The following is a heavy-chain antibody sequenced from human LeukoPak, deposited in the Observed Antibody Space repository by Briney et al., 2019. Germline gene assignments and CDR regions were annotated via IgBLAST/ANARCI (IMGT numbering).Heavy chain of an antibody. V-gene: IGHV4-61*02. D-gene: IGHD4-17*01. Sequence: SETLSLTCTVSGGSISSGSYYWSWIRQPAGKELEWIGRIYTSGTTHYNPSLKSRVTMSVDTSKNQFSLKLSSVTAADTAVYYCARHIGTTVTYNWFDPWGQGTLVTVSS. CDR2: IYTSGTT. CDR1: GGSISSGSYY. J-gene: IGHJ5*02. CDR3: ARHIGTTVTYNWFDP.